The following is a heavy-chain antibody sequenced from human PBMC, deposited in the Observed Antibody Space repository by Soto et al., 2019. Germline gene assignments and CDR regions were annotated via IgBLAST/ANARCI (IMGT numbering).Heavy chain of an antibody. V-gene: IGHV4-59*11. CDR3: ARGARGVALDV. D-gene: IGHD1-26*01. CDR2: VHYNGGT. J-gene: IGHJ6*02. CDR1: GGSISGHY. Sequence: TSETLSPTCTVSGGSISGHYWNWIRQPPGKGLEWIGYVHYNGGTDYNPSLKSRVTISVDTSKKQFSLKLTSVIAADTAMYYCARGARGVALDVWGQGITVTVSS.